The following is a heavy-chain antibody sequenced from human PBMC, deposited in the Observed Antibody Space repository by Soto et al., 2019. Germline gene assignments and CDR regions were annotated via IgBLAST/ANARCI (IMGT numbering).Heavy chain of an antibody. CDR3: AVATVVNPNYYYYGMDV. CDR2: INPNSGGT. V-gene: IGHV1-2*02. Sequence: GASVNVSGKDSGCTLTGYYMHWVRQAPGQGLEWMGWINPNSGGTNYAQKFQGRVTITGDTSISTAYMEPSRLRSDDTAVYYCAVATVVNPNYYYYGMDVWAQGTTVTVS. CDR1: GCTLTGYY. J-gene: IGHJ6*02. D-gene: IGHD5-12*01.